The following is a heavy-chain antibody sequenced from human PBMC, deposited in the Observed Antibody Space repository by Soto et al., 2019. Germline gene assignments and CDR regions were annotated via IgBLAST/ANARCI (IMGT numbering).Heavy chain of an antibody. CDR3: AQRLPHYGLGPERGNWFAP. CDR1: GFSLSTTGVG. V-gene: IGHV2-5*02. CDR2: IYWDDDK. Sequence: QITLKESGPTLVRPTQTLTLTCTFSGFSLSTTGVGVGWIRQPPGKALEWLALIYWDDDKRYSPSLKSRLTITKDTSKNEVILTMTNMDPVDTARYYCAQRLPHYGLGPERGNWFAPWGQGTLVTVSS. D-gene: IGHD3-10*01. J-gene: IGHJ5*02.